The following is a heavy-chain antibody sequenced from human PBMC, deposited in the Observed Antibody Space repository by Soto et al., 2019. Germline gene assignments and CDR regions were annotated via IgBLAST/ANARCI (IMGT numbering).Heavy chain of an antibody. J-gene: IGHJ4*02. CDR1: GFTLSGYA. V-gene: IGHV3-64*01. Sequence: EVQLAESGGGLAQPGGSLRLSCAASGFTLSGYAMDWVRQAPGKGLEYVSGISSNGVGTYYANSVQGRFTISRDNSKNTVYLQMGSLRAEDTAVYYCAKDPDYVWGSYRYPVLYYFDYWGQGTLVTVSS. CDR2: ISSNGVGT. CDR3: AKDPDYVWGSYRYPVLYYFDY. D-gene: IGHD3-16*02.